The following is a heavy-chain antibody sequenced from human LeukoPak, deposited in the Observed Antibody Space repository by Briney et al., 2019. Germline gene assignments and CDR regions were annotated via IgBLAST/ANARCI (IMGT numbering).Heavy chain of an antibody. CDR3: ARGSTSSYYFDY. CDR1: GGTFSSYT. Sequence: SVKVSCKASGGTFSSYTISWVRQAPGQGLGWMGRIIPILGIANYAQKFQGRVTITADKSTSTAYMELSSLRSEDTAVYYCARGSTSSYYFDYWGQGTLVTVSS. D-gene: IGHD2-2*01. CDR2: IIPILGIA. J-gene: IGHJ4*02. V-gene: IGHV1-69*02.